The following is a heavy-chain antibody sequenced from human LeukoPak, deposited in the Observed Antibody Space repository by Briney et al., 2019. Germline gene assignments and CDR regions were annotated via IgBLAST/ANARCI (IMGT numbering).Heavy chain of an antibody. D-gene: IGHD3-22*01. Sequence: GGSLRLSCAASGFTFSSYGMHWVRQAPGKGLEWVAVIWYDGSNKYYADSVKGRFTISRDNSKNTLYLQMNSLRAEDTAVYYCAREGYYDSSGARRAFDIWGQGTMVTVSS. V-gene: IGHV3-33*01. CDR2: IWYDGSNK. CDR1: GFTFSSYG. J-gene: IGHJ3*02. CDR3: AREGYYDSSGARRAFDI.